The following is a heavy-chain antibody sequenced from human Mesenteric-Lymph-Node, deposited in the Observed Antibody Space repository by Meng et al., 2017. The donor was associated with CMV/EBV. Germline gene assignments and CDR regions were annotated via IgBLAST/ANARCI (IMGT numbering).Heavy chain of an antibody. V-gene: IGHV4-61*01. J-gene: IGHJ4*02. CDR2: IYYSGST. CDR3: ARVPNCGGDCYSDY. D-gene: IGHD2-21*01. Sequence: SETLSLTCTVSSGSVSSGSYYWSWIRQPPGKGLEWIGYIYYSGSTNYNPSLKSRVTISVDTSKNQFSLKLSSVTAADTAVYYCARVPNCGGDCYSDYWGQGTLVTVSS. CDR1: SGSVSSGSYY.